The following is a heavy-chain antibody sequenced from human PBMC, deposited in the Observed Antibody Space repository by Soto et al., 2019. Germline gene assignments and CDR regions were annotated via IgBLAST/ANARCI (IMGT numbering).Heavy chain of an antibody. J-gene: IGHJ6*02. Sequence: PSSTLSLTCAIDGDSFSGSRWSWIGQPPGKGLEWIGEITHRGSTNYNPSLKSRVTISVDTSKNQVSLKLSSVTAADTAVYYCARVSGIYYYGMDVWGQGTTVTVS. D-gene: IGHD3-10*01. CDR3: ARVSGIYYYGMDV. CDR2: ITHRGST. V-gene: IGHV4-34*01. CDR1: GDSFSGSR.